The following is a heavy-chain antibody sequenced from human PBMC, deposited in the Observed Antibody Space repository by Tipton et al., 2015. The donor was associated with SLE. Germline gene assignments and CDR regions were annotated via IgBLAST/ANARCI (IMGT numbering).Heavy chain of an antibody. V-gene: IGHV3-30*03. D-gene: IGHD6-13*01. CDR3: ASVIAAAGTWEYFQH. CDR2: ISYDGSNK. Sequence: SLRLSCAASGFTFSSYGMHWVRQAPGKGLEWVAVISYDGSNKYYADSVKGRFTISRDNSKNTLYLQMNSLRAEDTAVYYCASVIAAAGTWEYFQHWGQGTLVTVSS. CDR1: GFTFSSYG. J-gene: IGHJ1*01.